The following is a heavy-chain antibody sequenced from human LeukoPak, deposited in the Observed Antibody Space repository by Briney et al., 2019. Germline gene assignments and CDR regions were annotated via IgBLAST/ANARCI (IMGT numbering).Heavy chain of an antibody. CDR3: ARPLDAVAGTSSDY. CDR1: GYSFTNDW. V-gene: IGHV5-51*01. J-gene: IGHJ4*02. D-gene: IGHD6-19*01. CDR2: IYPGDSDT. Sequence: GESLKISCKGSGYSFTNDWIGWVRQMPGKGLEWMGVIYPGDSDTRYSPSFQGQVTISVDKSISTAYLHWSSLKASDTAMYYCARPLDAVAGTSSDYWGRGTLLTVSS.